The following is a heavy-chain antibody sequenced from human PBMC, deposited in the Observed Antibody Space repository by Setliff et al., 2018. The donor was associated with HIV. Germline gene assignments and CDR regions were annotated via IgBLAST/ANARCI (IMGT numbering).Heavy chain of an antibody. CDR1: GGTFRKYS. Sequence: ASVKVSCKASGGTFRKYSISWVRQAPGQGLEWMGGIIPILGKAHHAQNFRGRVTITAAKSTNTAYMQLSGLRSEDTAMYYCAKLMTADYYDTSGYFQHWGQGTLVTVSS. CDR3: AKLMTADYYDTSGYFQH. CDR2: IIPILGKA. J-gene: IGHJ1*01. V-gene: IGHV1-69*10. D-gene: IGHD3-22*01.